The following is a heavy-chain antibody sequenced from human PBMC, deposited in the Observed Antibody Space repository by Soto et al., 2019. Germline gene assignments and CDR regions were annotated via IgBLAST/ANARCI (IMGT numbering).Heavy chain of an antibody. CDR2: TYYTATT. CDR1: GGSISRGVDGSF. D-gene: IGHD1-1*01. Sequence: QVQLQESGPGLVKPSQTLFLICIVSGGSISRGVDGSFWTWVRQQPGKGLEWLGYTYYTATTYYTPSGTSGPTIAMDTSEIPFSLDLPSVTAADTAIYFSASGHDAYKVRYGGQGTLVTVSS. CDR3: ASGHDAYKVRY. J-gene: IGHJ4*02. V-gene: IGHV4-31*03.